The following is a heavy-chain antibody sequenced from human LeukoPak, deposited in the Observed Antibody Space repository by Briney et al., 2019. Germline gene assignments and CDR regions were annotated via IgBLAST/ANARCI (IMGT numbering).Heavy chain of an antibody. CDR2: IYYSGST. D-gene: IGHD5-24*01. V-gene: IGHV4-61*05. Sequence: SETLSLTCTVSGGSISSSSYYWGWIRQPPGQGLEWIGYIYYSGSTNYNPSLKSRVTISVDTSKNQFSLKLSSVTAADTAVYYCAMTVGDGYNLEFDYWGQGTLVTVSS. CDR3: AMTVGDGYNLEFDY. CDR1: GGSISSSSYY. J-gene: IGHJ4*02.